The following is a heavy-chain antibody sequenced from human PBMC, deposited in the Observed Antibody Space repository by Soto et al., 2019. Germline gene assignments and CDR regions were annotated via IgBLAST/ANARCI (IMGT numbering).Heavy chain of an antibody. CDR2: IDPSDSNT. J-gene: IGHJ6*02. CDR1: GFSIGSYW. D-gene: IGHD3-22*01. Sequence: PGGSLRLSCAASGFSIGSYWIIWVRQMPGKGLEWMGRIDPSDSNTNYSPSFQGHVTISADKSISTAYLQWSSLKASDTAIYYCARPSRSDSSAYDYYFYPGVDVWGQGTTVTVSS. CDR3: ARPSRSDSSAYDYYFYPGVDV. V-gene: IGHV5-10-1*01.